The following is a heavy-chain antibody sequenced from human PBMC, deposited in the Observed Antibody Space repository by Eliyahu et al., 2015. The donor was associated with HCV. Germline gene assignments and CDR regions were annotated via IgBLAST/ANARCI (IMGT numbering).Heavy chain of an antibody. D-gene: IGHD4/OR15-4a*01. Sequence: QITLKESGPTLVKPTQTLTLTCXFSGFSLXTXGVGVGWVRQPPGKALXXLALXYWNDNKRYRPSLKSRLTITKDTYKKQVVLTMTNMDPLDTATYYCAHSGQGAVSLGWFDPWGQGTLVTVSS. CDR3: AHSGQGAVSLGWFDP. V-gene: IGHV2-5*01. CDR2: XYWNDNK. CDR1: GFSLXTXGVG. J-gene: IGHJ5*02.